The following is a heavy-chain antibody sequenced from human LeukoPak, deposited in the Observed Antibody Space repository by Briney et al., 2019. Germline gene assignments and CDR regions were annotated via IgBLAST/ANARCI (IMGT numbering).Heavy chain of an antibody. CDR3: ARSYDSSGYYYREEAYFDY. CDR2: IIPIFGTA. Sequence: SSVKVSCKASGGTFSSYAISWVRQAPGQGLEWMGGIIPIFGTANYAQKFRGRVTITTDESTSTAYMELSSLRSEDTAVYYCARSYDSSGYYYREEAYFDYWGQGTLVTVSS. CDR1: GGTFSSYA. D-gene: IGHD3-22*01. J-gene: IGHJ4*02. V-gene: IGHV1-69*05.